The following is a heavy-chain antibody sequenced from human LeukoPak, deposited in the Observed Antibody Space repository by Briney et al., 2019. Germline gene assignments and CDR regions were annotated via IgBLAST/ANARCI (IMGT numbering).Heavy chain of an antibody. Sequence: GGSLRLSCSASGFTFSNQAMSWVRQAPGKELQWVSAISSSGGSTYYTDSVKARFTISRDNFKNKLYLQMNSLRADDTAVYYCAKASRSVLTGYEEYYFDYWGQGTLVTVSS. CDR3: AKASRSVLTGYEEYYFDY. CDR2: ISSSGGST. CDR1: GFTFSNQA. V-gene: IGHV3-23*01. D-gene: IGHD3-9*01. J-gene: IGHJ4*02.